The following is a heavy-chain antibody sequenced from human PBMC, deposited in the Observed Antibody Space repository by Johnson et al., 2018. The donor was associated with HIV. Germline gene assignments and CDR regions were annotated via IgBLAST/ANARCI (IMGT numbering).Heavy chain of an antibody. CDR3: ASGAYSSSLTFDI. Sequence: EVQLVESGGTLVQPWGSLRLSCVGSGFTFNNYAMHWVRQAPGKRLEYVSAISSNGGNTYYANFAKGRFTISRDNSKNTLYLQMGSLRAEDMAVYYCASGAYSSSLTFDIWGQGTMVTVSS. V-gene: IGHV3-64*01. J-gene: IGHJ3*02. CDR1: GFTFNNYA. D-gene: IGHD6-6*01. CDR2: ISSNGGNT.